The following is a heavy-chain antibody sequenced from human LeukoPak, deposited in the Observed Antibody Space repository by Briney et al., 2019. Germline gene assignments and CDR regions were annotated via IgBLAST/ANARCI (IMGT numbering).Heavy chain of an antibody. Sequence: HPGGSLRLSCAASGFTFSSYAMHWVRQAPGKGLEWVAVISYDGSNKYYADSVKGRFTVSRDNSKNMVYLEMNSLRVEDTAVYYCTRVYGNWGTFDAWGQGTLVTVSS. CDR1: GFTFSSYA. V-gene: IGHV3-30-3*01. CDR3: TRVYGNWGTFDA. CDR2: ISYDGSNK. J-gene: IGHJ4*02. D-gene: IGHD7-27*01.